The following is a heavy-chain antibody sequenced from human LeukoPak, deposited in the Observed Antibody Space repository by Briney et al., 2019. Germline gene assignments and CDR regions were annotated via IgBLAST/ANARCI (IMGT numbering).Heavy chain of an antibody. J-gene: IGHJ3*02. CDR2: IDTSSSYI. CDR3: ARGPVGTNAFDI. D-gene: IGHD1-26*01. Sequence: PGGSLRLSCGASGFTFNIYSMNWIRQAPGKGLEWVSSIDTSSSYIYYADSAKGRFTISRDNAKNSLYLQMNSLRAEDTAVHYCARGPVGTNAFDIWGQGTMVTVSS. CDR1: GFTFNIYS. V-gene: IGHV3-21*01.